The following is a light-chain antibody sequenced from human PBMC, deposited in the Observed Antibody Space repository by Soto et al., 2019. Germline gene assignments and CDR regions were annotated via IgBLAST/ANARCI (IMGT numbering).Light chain of an antibody. J-gene: IGLJ1*01. CDR1: ISDVDGYNY. CDR2: EVS. CDR3: SSYAGSNSYV. Sequence: QSVLTQPPSASGSPGQSVTISCTGTISDVDGYNYVSWYQQHPGKAPKLMIYEVSKRPSGVPDRFSGSKSSNTASLTVSGLQAEDEADYYCSSYAGSNSYVFGTGTKLTVL. V-gene: IGLV2-8*01.